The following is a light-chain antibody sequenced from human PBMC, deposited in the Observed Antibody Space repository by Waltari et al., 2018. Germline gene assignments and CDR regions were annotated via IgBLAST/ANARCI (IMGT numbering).Light chain of an antibody. Sequence: DIVLTQSPGTLSLSPGERATHSCRASQSVTSNFLAGYQQKPGQAPRLFIRGTSTRATGIPDRFSGSGSGTDFTITIIRLEPDDYAVYYCQQSSSSPTYGGGTKVEIK. CDR1: QSVTSNF. CDR2: GTS. J-gene: IGKJ4*01. V-gene: IGKV3-20*01. CDR3: QQSSSSPT.